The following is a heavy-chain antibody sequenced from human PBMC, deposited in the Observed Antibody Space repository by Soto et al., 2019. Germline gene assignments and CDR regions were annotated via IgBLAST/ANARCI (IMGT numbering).Heavy chain of an antibody. D-gene: IGHD3-16*01. CDR2: ISGRGGST. CDR1: GFTFSSNA. J-gene: IGHJ4*02. Sequence: EVQLLESGGGLVQPGGSLRLSCAASGFTFSSNAMSWVRQAPGKGLEWVSAISGRGGSTYYADSVKGRFTISRDNSKNTLYLKMNSLRAEDTAVYYCAKHPYGGWLQHIDYWGQGTLVTVSS. V-gene: IGHV3-23*01. CDR3: AKHPYGGWLQHIDY.